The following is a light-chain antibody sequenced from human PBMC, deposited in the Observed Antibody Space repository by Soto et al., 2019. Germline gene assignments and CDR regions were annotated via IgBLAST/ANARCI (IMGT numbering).Light chain of an antibody. V-gene: IGLV2-14*03. CDR2: DVT. J-gene: IGLJ2*01. CDR3: SSYGASSTL. CDR1: SSDIGGYNY. Sequence: QSVLTQPASVSGSPGQSITISCTGSSSDIGGYNYVSWYQQHSGKAPKLLIYDVTYRPSGISDRFSGSKSGNTASLTISGLQPDDEDDYYCSSYGASSTLFGGGTKVTVL.